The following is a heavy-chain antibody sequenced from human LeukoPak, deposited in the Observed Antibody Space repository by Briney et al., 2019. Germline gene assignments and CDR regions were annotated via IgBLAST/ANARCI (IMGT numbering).Heavy chain of an antibody. CDR2: IKQDGSEK. CDR1: GFTFSSYW. J-gene: IGHJ4*02. V-gene: IGHV3-7*01. D-gene: IGHD3-3*01. CDR3: ARAGYDFWSGYWDLDY. Sequence: SGGSLRLSCAASGFTFSSYWMSWVRRAPGKGLEWVANIKQDGSEKYYVDSVKGRFTISRDNAKNSLYLQMNSLRAEDTAVYYCARAGYDFWSGYWDLDYWGQGTLVTVSS.